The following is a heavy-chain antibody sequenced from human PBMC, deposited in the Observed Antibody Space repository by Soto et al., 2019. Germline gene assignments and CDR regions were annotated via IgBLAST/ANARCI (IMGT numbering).Heavy chain of an antibody. J-gene: IGHJ5*02. CDR2: ISSSSSYI. V-gene: IGHV3-21*01. Sequence: GGSLRLSCAASGFTFSSYSMNWVRRAPGKGLEWVSSISSSSSYIYYADSVKGRFTISRDNAKNSLYLQMNSLRAEDTSVYYCARAPIAAAGTARFDPWGQGTLVTVSS. D-gene: IGHD6-13*01. CDR1: GFTFSSYS. CDR3: ARAPIAAAGTARFDP.